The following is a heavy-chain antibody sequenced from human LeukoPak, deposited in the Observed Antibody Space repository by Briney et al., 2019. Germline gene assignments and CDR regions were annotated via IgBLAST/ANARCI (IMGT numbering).Heavy chain of an antibody. CDR1: GFTITNHW. D-gene: IGHD4-23*01. V-gene: IGHV3-48*04. CDR3: ARVGYGGNSGAEYYYYYYMDV. J-gene: IGHJ6*03. CDR2: ISSSGSTI. Sequence: PGGSLRLSCAVSGFTITNHWMSWVRQAPGKGLEWVSYISSSGSTIYYADSVKGRFTISRDNAKNSLYLQMNSLRAEDTAVYYCARVGYGGNSGAEYYYYYYMDVWGKGTTVTISS.